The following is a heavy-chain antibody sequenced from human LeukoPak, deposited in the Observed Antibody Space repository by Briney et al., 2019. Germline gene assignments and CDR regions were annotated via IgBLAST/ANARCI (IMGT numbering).Heavy chain of an antibody. CDR1: GFTFSDYY. D-gene: IGHD6-19*01. V-gene: IGHV3-11*01. CDR2: ISSSGNTI. J-gene: IGHJ4*02. Sequence: KSGGSLRLSCAASGFTFSDYYMSWIRRAPGKGLEWGSYISSSGNTIYYADSVKGRFTISRDNAKNSLYLKMNSLRAEDTAVYYCARDLAVAGTWDYWGQGTLVTVSS. CDR3: ARDLAVAGTWDY.